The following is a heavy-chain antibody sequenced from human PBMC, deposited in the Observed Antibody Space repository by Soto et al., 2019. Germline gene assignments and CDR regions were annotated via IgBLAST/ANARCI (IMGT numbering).Heavy chain of an antibody. CDR3: AKNWETTSSSSSH. V-gene: IGHV3-23*01. Sequence: EVQLLESGGGLVQPGGSLRLSCAASGFTFSPYAMSWVRQATGQGLAWVSAISGTGGSTYYADSVQGRFTISRDNSKNTLYLQMNSLRAEDTAVYYCAKNWETTSSSSSHWGQGTLVTVSS. CDR2: ISGTGGST. CDR1: GFTFSPYA. J-gene: IGHJ4*02. D-gene: IGHD6-6*01.